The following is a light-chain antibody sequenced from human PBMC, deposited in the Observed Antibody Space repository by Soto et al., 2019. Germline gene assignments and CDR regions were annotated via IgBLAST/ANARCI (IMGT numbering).Light chain of an antibody. CDR1: QSVTSNY. CDR2: GTS. CDR3: QQYGDSQT. J-gene: IGKJ1*01. V-gene: IGKV3-20*01. Sequence: ETMMTQSPGTLSLSPGERATLSCRASQSVTSNYLAWFQQQPGPAPRLLIYGTSSRATGIPDRFSGSGSGTDFTLTISRLEPEDIAVYYCQQYGDSQTFGQGTKVDIK.